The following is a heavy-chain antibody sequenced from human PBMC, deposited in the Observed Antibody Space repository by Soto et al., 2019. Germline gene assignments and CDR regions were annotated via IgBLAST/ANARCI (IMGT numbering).Heavy chain of an antibody. J-gene: IGHJ4*02. V-gene: IGHV3-30*03. D-gene: IGHD6-19*01. CDR1: GFTFSDYA. CDR3: AMGGRQWLVTSDFNY. CDR2: VSHAGRNT. Sequence: VQLVESGGGVVQPGRSLRLSCAASGFTFSDYAMHWVRQAPGKGLEWVAGVSHAGRNTHYADSVKGRFTISRDSSKKTVSLEMTSLRAEDTAVYYCAMGGRQWLVTSDFNYWGQGALVTVSS.